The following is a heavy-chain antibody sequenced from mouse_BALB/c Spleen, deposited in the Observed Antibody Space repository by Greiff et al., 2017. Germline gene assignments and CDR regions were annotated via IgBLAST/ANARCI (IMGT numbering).Heavy chain of an antibody. CDR1: GYTFTSYW. D-gene: IGHD2-1*01. Sequence: QVQLQQPGAELVKPGASVKLSCKASGYTFTSYWMHWVKQRPGQGLEWIGEINPSNGRTNYNEKFKSKATLTVDKSSSTAYMQLSSLTSEDSAVYYCARGDYYGNYGAMDDWGQGTSVTVSS. J-gene: IGHJ4*01. CDR2: INPSNGRT. V-gene: IGHV1S81*02. CDR3: ARGDYYGNYGAMDD.